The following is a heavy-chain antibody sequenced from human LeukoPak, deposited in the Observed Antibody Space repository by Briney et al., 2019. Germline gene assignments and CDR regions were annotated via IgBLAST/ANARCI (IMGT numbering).Heavy chain of an antibody. CDR1: GGSISSYH. V-gene: IGHV4-59*12. CDR3: ARFLDYGGNSRVFQH. J-gene: IGHJ1*01. Sequence: SETLSLTCTVSGGSISSYHWNWIRQPPGKGLERIGSIYHSGSTNYNPSLKSRVTISVDTSKNQFSLKLSSVTAADTAVYYCARFLDYGGNSRVFQHWGQGTLVTVSS. CDR2: IYHSGST. D-gene: IGHD4-23*01.